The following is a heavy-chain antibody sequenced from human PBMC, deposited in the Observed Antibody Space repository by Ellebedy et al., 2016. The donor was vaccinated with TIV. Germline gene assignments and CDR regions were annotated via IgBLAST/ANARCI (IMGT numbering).Heavy chain of an antibody. CDR1: GFTFSSYA. Sequence: GGSLRLSCAASGFTFSSYAMSWVRQAPGKGLEWVSAISGSGGSTYYADSVKGRFTISRDNSKNTLYLQMNSLRAEDTAVYYCAKELGYCTNGVCYLDYWGQGTLVTVSS. V-gene: IGHV3-23*01. D-gene: IGHD2-8*01. CDR2: ISGSGGST. CDR3: AKELGYCTNGVCYLDY. J-gene: IGHJ4*02.